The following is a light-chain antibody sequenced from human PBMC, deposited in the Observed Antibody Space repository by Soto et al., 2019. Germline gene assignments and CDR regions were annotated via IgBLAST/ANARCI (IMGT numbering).Light chain of an antibody. J-gene: IGLJ2*01. Sequence: SYELTQPPSVSVAPGQTAMITCAGNNIGSKSVHWYQQKPGQAPVLVVHDDDDRPSGIPERFSGSKSGDMATLTINRVEAGDEADYYCQVWDGSSEHVVFGGGTKLTVL. CDR1: NIGSKS. CDR2: DDD. V-gene: IGLV3-21*02. CDR3: QVWDGSSEHVV.